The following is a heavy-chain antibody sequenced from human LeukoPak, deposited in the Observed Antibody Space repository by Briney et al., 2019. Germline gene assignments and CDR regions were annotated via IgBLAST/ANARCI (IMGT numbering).Heavy chain of an antibody. D-gene: IGHD2-15*01. CDR1: GFTFSSYS. CDR3: ARDRLQSGSDY. CDR2: ISSSSSYI. V-gene: IGHV3-21*01. J-gene: IGHJ4*02. Sequence: PGGSLRLSCAASGFTFSSYSMNWVRQAPGKGLVWVSSISSSSSYIYYADSVKGRLTISRDNAKNSLYLQMNSLRAEDTAVYYCARDRLQSGSDYWGQGTLVTVSS.